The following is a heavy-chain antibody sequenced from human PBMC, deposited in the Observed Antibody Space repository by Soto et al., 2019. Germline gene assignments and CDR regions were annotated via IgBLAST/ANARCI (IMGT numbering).Heavy chain of an antibody. CDR2: IRSKAYGGTT. J-gene: IGHJ5*02. D-gene: IGHD3-3*01. CDR3: TSTPYDFWSTTRYWFDP. V-gene: IGHV3-49*04. Sequence: GGSLRLSCTASGFTFGDYAMSWVRQAPGKGLEWVCFIRSKAYGGTTEYAASVKGRFTISRDDSKSIAYLQMNSLKTEDTAVYYCTSTPYDFWSTTRYWFDPWGQGTLVTVSS. CDR1: GFTFGDYA.